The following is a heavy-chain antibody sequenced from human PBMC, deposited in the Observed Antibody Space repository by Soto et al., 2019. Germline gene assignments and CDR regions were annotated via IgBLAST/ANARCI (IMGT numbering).Heavy chain of an antibody. CDR3: ARRGSGMDV. CDR2: ISHTGST. CDR1: AGSFSGYY. D-gene: IGHD3-16*01. Sequence: QVQLHQWGAGPLKPSETLSLTCAVYAGSFSGYYWSWIRQPPGKGLEWIGEISHTGSTSYNQSLKSRVTISVDTSKNQFSLKLYSVTAADTAVYYCARRGSGMDVWGQGTTVTVSS. V-gene: IGHV4-34*01. J-gene: IGHJ6*02.